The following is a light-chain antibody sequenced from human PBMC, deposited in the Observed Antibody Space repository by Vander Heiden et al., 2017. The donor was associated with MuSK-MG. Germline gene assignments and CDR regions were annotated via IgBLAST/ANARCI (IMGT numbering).Light chain of an antibody. V-gene: IGKV1-5*03. Sequence: PSTLSAAVGGRGTITCRASQNISSWLAWYQQKPGKAPKRLIYKASSLESGVPSRFSGSGSGTELTLTISSRQPGDIATDYCQQYNNYSSTFGQGTKVEIK. CDR1: QNISSW. J-gene: IGKJ2*01. CDR3: QQYNNYSST. CDR2: KAS.